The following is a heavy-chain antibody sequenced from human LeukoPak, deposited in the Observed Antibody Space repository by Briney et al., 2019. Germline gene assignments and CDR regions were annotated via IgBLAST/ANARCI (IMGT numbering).Heavy chain of an antibody. J-gene: IGHJ5*02. CDR3: ARENSDYGAISLPNWFDP. D-gene: IGHD4-17*01. Sequence: TSETLSLTCTVSGGSISSYYWSWIRQPPGKGLEWIGYIYYSGSTNYNPSLKSRVTISVDTSKNQFSLKLSSVTAADTAVYYCARENSDYGAISLPNWFDPWGQGTLVTVSS. V-gene: IGHV4-59*01. CDR2: IYYSGST. CDR1: GGSISSYY.